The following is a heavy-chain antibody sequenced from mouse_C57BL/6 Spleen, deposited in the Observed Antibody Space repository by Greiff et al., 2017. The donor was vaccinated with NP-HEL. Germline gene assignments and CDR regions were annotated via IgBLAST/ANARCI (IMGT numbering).Heavy chain of an antibody. J-gene: IGHJ4*01. CDR1: GYSFTDYN. D-gene: IGHD1-1*01. Sequence: VQLQQSGPELVKPGASVKISCKASGYSFTDYNMNWVKQSNGKSLEWIGVINPNYGTTSYNQKFKGKATLTVDQSSSTVYMQINRLTSEVSAVSYCASGLDGSSYVGAMDYWGQGPSVTASS. CDR3: ASGLDGSSYVGAMDY. CDR2: INPNYGTT. V-gene: IGHV1-39*01.